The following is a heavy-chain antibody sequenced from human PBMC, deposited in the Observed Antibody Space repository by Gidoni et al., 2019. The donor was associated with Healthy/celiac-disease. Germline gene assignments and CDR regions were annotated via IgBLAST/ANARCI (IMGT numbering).Heavy chain of an antibody. CDR2: INSDGSST. Sequence: EVQLVESGGGLVQPGGSLRLPCAASGFTFSSYWMHWVRQAPGKGRVWVSRINSDGSSTSYADSVKGRFTNARDNAKNTLYLKMNSLRAEDTAVYYCARVAVEAEYFQHWGQGTLVTVSS. CDR3: ARVAVEAEYFQH. V-gene: IGHV3-74*01. CDR1: GFTFSSYW. D-gene: IGHD6-19*01. J-gene: IGHJ1*01.